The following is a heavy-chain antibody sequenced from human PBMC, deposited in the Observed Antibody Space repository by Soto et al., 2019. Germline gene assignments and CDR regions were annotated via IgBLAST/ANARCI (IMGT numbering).Heavy chain of an antibody. J-gene: IGHJ4*02. Sequence: PGGSLRLSCTASGFAVNSDYMSWVRQAPGKGLEWVSVLFGGGATHYSDSVKGRFTISRDNSKNTLFLQMNGLRAEDTAVYYCVRTSSYWGQGTRVTVSS. CDR3: VRTSSY. CDR1: GFAVNSDY. CDR2: LFGGGAT. V-gene: IGHV3-53*01. D-gene: IGHD2-2*01.